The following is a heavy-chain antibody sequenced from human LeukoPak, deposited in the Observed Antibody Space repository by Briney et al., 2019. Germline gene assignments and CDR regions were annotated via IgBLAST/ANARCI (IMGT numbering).Heavy chain of an antibody. Sequence: GGSLRLSCAASGFPFSNYNMSWIRQAPGKGLEGVSYISSSCTTIFYADSVKGRFTVSRDNFKNSLYLQMNSLRAEDTAVYYCASEYCSSISCYFDWGQGSLVTVSS. CDR1: GFPFSNYN. CDR3: ASEYCSSISCYFD. D-gene: IGHD2-2*01. V-gene: IGHV3-11*04. CDR2: ISSSCTTI. J-gene: IGHJ4*02.